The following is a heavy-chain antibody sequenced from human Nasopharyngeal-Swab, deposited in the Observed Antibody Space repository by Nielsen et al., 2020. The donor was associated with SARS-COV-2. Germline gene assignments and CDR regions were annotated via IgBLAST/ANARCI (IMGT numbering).Heavy chain of an antibody. CDR3: ARVYYDSSGYRED. J-gene: IGHJ4*02. CDR1: GYSISSSYY. V-gene: IGHV4-61*02. Sequence: SETLSLTCAVSGYSISSSYYWSWIRQPAGKGLEWIGRIYTSGSTNYNPSLKSRVTISVDTSKNQFSLKLSSVTAADTAVYYCARVYYDSSGYREDWGQGTLVTVSS. D-gene: IGHD3-22*01. CDR2: IYTSGST.